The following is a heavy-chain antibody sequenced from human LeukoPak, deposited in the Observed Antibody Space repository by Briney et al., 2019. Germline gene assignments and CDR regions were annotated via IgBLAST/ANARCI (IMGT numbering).Heavy chain of an antibody. Sequence: TPSETLSLTCTVSGGSISSYYWSWIRQPAGKGLEWIGRIYTSGSTNYNPSLKSRVTMSVDTSKNQFSLKLSSVTAADTAVYYCASSAKTGYEYFQHWGQGTLVTVSS. V-gene: IGHV4-4*07. D-gene: IGHD3-9*01. J-gene: IGHJ1*01. CDR2: IYTSGST. CDR3: ASSAKTGYEYFQH. CDR1: GGSISSYY.